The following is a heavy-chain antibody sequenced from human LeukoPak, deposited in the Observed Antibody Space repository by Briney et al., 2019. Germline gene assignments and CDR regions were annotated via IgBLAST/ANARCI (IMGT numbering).Heavy chain of an antibody. CDR2: IYTSGST. Sequence: PSETLSLTCTVSGGSISSGSYYWSWIRQPAGKGLEWIGRIYTSGSTNYNPSLKSRVTISVDTSKNQFSLKLSSVTAADTAVYYCAREIAAAGPPFDYWGQGTLVTVSS. J-gene: IGHJ4*02. CDR1: GGSISSGSYY. CDR3: AREIAAAGPPFDY. D-gene: IGHD6-13*01. V-gene: IGHV4-61*02.